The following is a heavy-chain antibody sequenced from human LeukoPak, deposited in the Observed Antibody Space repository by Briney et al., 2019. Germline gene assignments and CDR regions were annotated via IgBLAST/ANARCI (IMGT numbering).Heavy chain of an antibody. V-gene: IGHV4-34*01. CDR1: GGSFSGYY. Sequence: SETLSLTCAVYGGSFSGYYWSWIRQPPGKGLEWIGEINHSGSTNYNPSLKSRVTISVDKSKNQFSLKLSSVTAADTAVYYCARERAVMDVWGQGTTVTVSS. J-gene: IGHJ6*02. CDR2: INHSGST. CDR3: ARERAVMDV.